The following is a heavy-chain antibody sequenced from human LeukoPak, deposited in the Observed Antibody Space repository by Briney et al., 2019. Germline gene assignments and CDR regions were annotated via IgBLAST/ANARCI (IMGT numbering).Heavy chain of an antibody. Sequence: ASVKVSCKASGYIFTGHYLQWVRQAPGQGLEWMGWINPNSGGTQYAQRFQGRVTMTRETSISTAYMELRSLRSDDTAVYYCARVSPQKNIVVVPAADYYYGMDVWGQGTTVTVSS. D-gene: IGHD2-2*01. J-gene: IGHJ6*02. V-gene: IGHV1-2*02. CDR3: ARVSPQKNIVVVPAADYYYGMDV. CDR2: INPNSGGT. CDR1: GYIFTGHY.